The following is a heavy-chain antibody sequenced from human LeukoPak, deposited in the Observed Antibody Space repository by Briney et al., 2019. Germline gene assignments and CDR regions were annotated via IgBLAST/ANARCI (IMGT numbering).Heavy chain of an antibody. D-gene: IGHD2-15*01. V-gene: IGHV3-23*01. CDR3: AKSKEDCCGSFDP. J-gene: IGHJ5*02. CDR2: ISGGGTT. CDR1: GFSFNNYA. Sequence: PGGSLRLSCAASGFSFNNYAMTWVRQAPGAGLEWVSAISGGGTTYYADSVMGRFTISRDNSKNTLYLQMNSLRAEDTALYYCAKSKEDCCGSFDPWGQGTLVTVSS.